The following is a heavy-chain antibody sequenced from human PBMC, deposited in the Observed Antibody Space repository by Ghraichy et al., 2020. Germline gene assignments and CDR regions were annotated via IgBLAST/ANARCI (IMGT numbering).Heavy chain of an antibody. D-gene: IGHD4-23*01. CDR1: GGSFSGYY. CDR2: INHSGST. CDR3: ARGGDYGGPFDY. V-gene: IGHV4-34*01. Sequence: SETLSLTCAVYGGSFSGYYWSWIRQPPGKGLEWIGEINHSGSTNYNPSLKSRVTISVDTSKNQFSLKLSSVTAADTAVYYCARGGDYGGPFDYWGQGTLVTVSS. J-gene: IGHJ4*02.